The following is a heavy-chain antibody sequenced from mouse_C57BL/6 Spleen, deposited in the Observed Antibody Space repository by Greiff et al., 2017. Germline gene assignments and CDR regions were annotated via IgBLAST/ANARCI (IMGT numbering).Heavy chain of an antibody. D-gene: IGHD1-1*02. CDR1: GYTFTSYW. CDR3: ARGPYYDGKYPYYFDD. Sequence: QVQLQQPGAELVRPGTSVKLSCKASGYTFTSYWMHWVKQRPGQGLEWIGVIDPSDSYTNYNQKFKGKATLTVDTSSSTAYMQLSSLTSEDSAVYYCARGPYYDGKYPYYFDDWGKGTTLTVSS. V-gene: IGHV1-59*01. CDR2: IDPSDSYT. J-gene: IGHJ2*01.